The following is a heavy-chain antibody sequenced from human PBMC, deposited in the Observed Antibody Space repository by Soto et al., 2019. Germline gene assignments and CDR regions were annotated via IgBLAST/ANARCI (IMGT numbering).Heavy chain of an antibody. CDR2: IYHSGST. V-gene: IGHV4-4*02. D-gene: IGHD6-13*01. J-gene: IGHJ4*02. CDR1: GGSISSSNW. Sequence: SETLSLTCAVSGGSISSSNWWSWVRQPPGKGLEWIGEIYHSGSTNYNPSLKSRVTISVDKSKNQFSLKLSSVTAADTAVYYCATREIDAAGTGAYFDYWGQGPLVTVYS. CDR3: ATREIDAAGTGAYFDY.